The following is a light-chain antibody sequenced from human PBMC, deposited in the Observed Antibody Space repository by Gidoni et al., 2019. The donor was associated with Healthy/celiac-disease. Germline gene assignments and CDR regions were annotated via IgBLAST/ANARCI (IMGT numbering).Light chain of an antibody. CDR2: AAS. V-gene: IGKV1-27*01. J-gene: IGKJ3*01. CDR3: QKYNSAPIFT. Sequence: DIQMTQSPSSLSASVGDRVTITCRASQGMSNYLAWYQQKQGKVPKLLIYAASTLQSGVPSRFSGSGSGTDFTLTISSLQPEDVATYYCQKYNSAPIFTFXPXTKVDIK. CDR1: QGMSNY.